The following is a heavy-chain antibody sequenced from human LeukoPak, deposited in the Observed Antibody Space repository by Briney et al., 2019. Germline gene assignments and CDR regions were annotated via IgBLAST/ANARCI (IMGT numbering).Heavy chain of an antibody. V-gene: IGHV3-9*01. CDR1: GFTFGDYG. Sequence: PGRSLRLSCTASGFTFGDYGMHWVRQAPGKGLEWVSSINWSSGHKAYAASVEGRFTISRDNTKNFLYLQMSSLRPDDTAFYYCANDAGVGSSSLSYYWYIDFWGKGTTVIVSS. D-gene: IGHD6-6*01. CDR2: INWSSGHK. J-gene: IGHJ6*03. CDR3: ANDAGVGSSSLSYYWYIDF.